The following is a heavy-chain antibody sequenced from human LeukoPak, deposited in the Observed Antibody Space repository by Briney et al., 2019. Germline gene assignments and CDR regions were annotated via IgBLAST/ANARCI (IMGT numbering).Heavy chain of an antibody. CDR1: GGSFSGYY. J-gene: IGHJ4*02. CDR3: ARGGGRGAFDPYYFDY. CDR2: INHSGST. Sequence: KSSETLSLTCAVYGGSFSGYYWSWIRQPPGKGLKWIGEINHSGSTNYNPSLKSRVTISVDTSKNQFSLKLSSVTAADTAVFFCARGGGRGAFDPYYFDYWGQGTLVTVSS. D-gene: IGHD2-15*01. V-gene: IGHV4-34*01.